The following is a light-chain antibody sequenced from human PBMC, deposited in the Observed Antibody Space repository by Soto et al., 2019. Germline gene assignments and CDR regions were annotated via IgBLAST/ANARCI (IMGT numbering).Light chain of an antibody. CDR1: QSVSSNY. J-gene: IGKJ5*01. Sequence: EIVLTQSPGTLSLSPGERATLSCRASQSVSSNYLAWYQQKLGQAPRLLIYGASSRATGIPDRFSGSGSGTGFTLTISRLEPEDFAAYYCQQYGSSPNAFGQGTRLEIK. CDR3: QQYGSSPNA. CDR2: GAS. V-gene: IGKV3-20*01.